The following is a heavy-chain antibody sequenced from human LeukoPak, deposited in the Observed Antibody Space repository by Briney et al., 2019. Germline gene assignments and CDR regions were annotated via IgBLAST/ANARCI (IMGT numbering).Heavy chain of an antibody. D-gene: IGHD3-3*01. Sequence: GGSLRLSCAASGFTFSSYSMNWVRQAPGKGLEWVSYISSSSSTIYHADSVKGRFTISRDNAKNSLYLQMNSLRAEDTAVYYCARIRGTAAFDIWGQGTMVTVSS. V-gene: IGHV3-48*04. CDR3: ARIRGTAAFDI. CDR1: GFTFSSYS. CDR2: ISSSSSTI. J-gene: IGHJ3*02.